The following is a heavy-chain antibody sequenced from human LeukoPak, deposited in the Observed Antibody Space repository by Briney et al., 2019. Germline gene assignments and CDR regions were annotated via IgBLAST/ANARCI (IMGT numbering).Heavy chain of an antibody. V-gene: IGHV3-15*01. J-gene: IGHJ4*02. CDR3: TSNLYCSTSSCYTLNN. CDR1: GFTFSNGW. D-gene: IGHD2-2*02. Sequence: GGSLRLSCAASGFTFSNGWMSWVRQAPGKGLEWVGRIKSKSERGTTDYAAPVKGRFTISRDGSTNTVYLHMNSLKTEDTAVYFCTSNLYCSTSSCYTLNNWGQGTLVAVSP. CDR2: IKSKSERGTT.